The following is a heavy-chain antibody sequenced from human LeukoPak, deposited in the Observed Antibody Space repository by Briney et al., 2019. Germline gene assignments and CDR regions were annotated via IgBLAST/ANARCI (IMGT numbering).Heavy chain of an antibody. CDR2: ISYDGSNK. V-gene: IGHV3-30*18. J-gene: IGHJ4*02. CDR1: GFIFSSYG. CDR3: AKSPGAGTYYFDY. D-gene: IGHD3-10*01. Sequence: SRGSLRLSCAASGFIFSSYGMHWVRQAPGKGLEWVAVISYDGSNKYYADSVKGRFTISRDNSKNTLYLQMNSLRAEDTAVYYCAKSPGAGTYYFDYWGQGTLVTVSS.